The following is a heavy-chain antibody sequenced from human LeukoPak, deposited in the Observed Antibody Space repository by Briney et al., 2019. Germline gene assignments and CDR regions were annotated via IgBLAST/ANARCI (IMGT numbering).Heavy chain of an antibody. J-gene: IGHJ3*02. CDR2: IYSGGST. Sequence: GGSLRLSCAASGFTVSSNYMSWVRQAPGKGLEWVSVIYSGGSTYYADSVKGRFTISRDNSKNTLYLQMNSLRAEDTAVYYCARDPQYWRRGAFDIWGQGTMVTVSS. V-gene: IGHV3-66*01. D-gene: IGHD3-3*01. CDR3: ARDPQYWRRGAFDI. CDR1: GFTVSSNY.